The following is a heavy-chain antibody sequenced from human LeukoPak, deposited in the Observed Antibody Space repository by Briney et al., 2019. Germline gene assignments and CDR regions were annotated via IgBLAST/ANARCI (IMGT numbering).Heavy chain of an antibody. CDR3: ALEHGRHTDQYYDSSGSLDY. Sequence: SGPTLVKPTQTLTLTCTFSGFSLSTSGVGVGWIRQPPGKALEWLARIDWDDDKYYSTSLKTRLTISKDTSKNQVALTMTNMDPVDTATYYCALEHGRHTDQYYDSSGSLDYWGQGTLVTVSS. CDR2: IDWDDDK. V-gene: IGHV2-70*11. D-gene: IGHD3-22*01. J-gene: IGHJ4*02. CDR1: GFSLSTSGVG.